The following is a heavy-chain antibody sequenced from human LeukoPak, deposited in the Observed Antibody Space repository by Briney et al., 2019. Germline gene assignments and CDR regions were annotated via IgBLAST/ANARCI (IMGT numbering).Heavy chain of an antibody. Sequence: GGSLRLSCAASGFTFSSYAMSWVRQAPGKGPEWVSAISGSGGSTYYADSVKGRFTISRDNSKNTLYLQMNSLRAEDTAVYYCAKDHDYSSSWYDYWGQGTLVTVSS. CDR3: AKDHDYSSSWYDY. J-gene: IGHJ4*02. CDR2: ISGSGGST. D-gene: IGHD6-13*01. V-gene: IGHV3-23*01. CDR1: GFTFSSYA.